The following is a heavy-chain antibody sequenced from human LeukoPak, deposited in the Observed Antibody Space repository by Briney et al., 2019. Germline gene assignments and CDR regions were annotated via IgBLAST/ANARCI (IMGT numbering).Heavy chain of an antibody. V-gene: IGHV6-1*01. J-gene: IGHJ4*02. CDR3: ARGSGDGYNYYYFDY. D-gene: IGHD5-24*01. Sequence: SQTLSLTCAISGDSVSTSSAAWNWIRQSPSIGLQWLGRTYYRSKWYNDYALSLKSRIAINPDTSKNQFSLQLNSVTPEDTAVYYCARGSGDGYNYYYFDYWGQGTLVTVSS. CDR1: GDSVSTSSAA. CDR2: TYYRSKWYN.